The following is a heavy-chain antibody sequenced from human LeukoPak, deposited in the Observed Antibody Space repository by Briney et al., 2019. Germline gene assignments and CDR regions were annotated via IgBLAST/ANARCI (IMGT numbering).Heavy chain of an antibody. D-gene: IGHD3-22*01. CDR2: IYYSGST. CDR3: ARSFSPNYYDLLDY. V-gene: IGHV4-59*01. Sequence: PETLSLTCTVSGGSISTYYWSWIRQPPGKGLEGIGYIYYSGSTNYNPSLKSRVTISLDTSKNQFSLKLNSVTAADTAMYYCARSFSPNYYDLLDYWGQGTLVTVSS. CDR1: GGSISTYY. J-gene: IGHJ4*02.